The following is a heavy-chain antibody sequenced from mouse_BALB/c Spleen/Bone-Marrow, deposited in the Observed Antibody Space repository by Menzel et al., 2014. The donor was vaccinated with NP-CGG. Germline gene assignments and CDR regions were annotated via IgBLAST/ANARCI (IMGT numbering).Heavy chain of an antibody. D-gene: IGHD2-1*01. V-gene: IGHV1-31*01. CDR3: ASYGNYG. CDR2: INPYNGAT. Sequence: EVKLVESGPELVKPGASVKISCKASGYSLTGYYMHWVKQSHVKSLEWIGRINPYNGATSYNQNFKDKASLTVDKSSSTAYMELHSLTSEDSAVYYCASYGNYGWGQGTTLTVSS. CDR1: GYSLTGYY. J-gene: IGHJ2*01.